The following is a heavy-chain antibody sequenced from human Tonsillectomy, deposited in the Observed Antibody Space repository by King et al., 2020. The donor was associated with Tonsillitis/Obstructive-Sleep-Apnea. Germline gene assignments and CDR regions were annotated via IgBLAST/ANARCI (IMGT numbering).Heavy chain of an antibody. CDR2: ISYDGSDK. Sequence: VQLVESGGGVVQPGRSLRLSCAASGFTFSSYAMHWVRQAPGKGLEWVAVISYDGSDKYYADSVKGRFTISRDNSKNTLYLQMNSLRAEDTAVYYCARDPGAAWRERIYYYYYYRDVWGKGTTVTVSS. CDR1: GFTFSSYA. J-gene: IGHJ6*03. D-gene: IGHD1-1*01. CDR3: ARDPGAAWRERIYYYYYYRDV. V-gene: IGHV3-30*04.